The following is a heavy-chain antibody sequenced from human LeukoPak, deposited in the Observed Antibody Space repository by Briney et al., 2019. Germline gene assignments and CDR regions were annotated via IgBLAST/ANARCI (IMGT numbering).Heavy chain of an antibody. Sequence: PSETLSLTCTVSGGSISSYYWSWIRQPPGKGLEWIGYIYYSVSTNYNPSLKSRVTISVDTSKNPFSLKLSSVTAADTAVYYCARWAQGMDVWGQGTTVTVSS. CDR3: ARWAQGMDV. V-gene: IGHV4-59*01. CDR2: IYYSVST. CDR1: GGSISSYY. J-gene: IGHJ6*02.